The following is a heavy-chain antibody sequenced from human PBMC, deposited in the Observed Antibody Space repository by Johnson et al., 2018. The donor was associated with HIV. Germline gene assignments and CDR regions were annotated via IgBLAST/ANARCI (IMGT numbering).Heavy chain of an antibody. CDR2: ISGTGGTT. J-gene: IGHJ3*02. Sequence: VQLVESGGGVVRPGGSLRLSCAASGFIFSNYWMSWVRHAPGKGLEWVSAISGTGGTTYYADSVRGRFSISRDKSKDTLYLQMSSLRAEDTAVYYCATTNWGTAFDIWGQGTMVTVSS. D-gene: IGHD7-27*01. CDR1: GFIFSNYW. V-gene: IGHV3-23*04. CDR3: ATTNWGTAFDI.